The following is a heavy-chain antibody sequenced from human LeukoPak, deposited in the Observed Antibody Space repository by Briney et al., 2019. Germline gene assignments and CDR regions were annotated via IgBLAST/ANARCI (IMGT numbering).Heavy chain of an antibody. Sequence: ASVKVSCKASGYTFNAYYIHWVRQAPGQGLEWMGWINPNSGGTNYAQKFQGRVTLTRDTSISTVYMELSRLTSDDTAVYYCARRVVVVTAIRLDGMDVWGQGTTVTVSS. CDR1: GYTFNAYY. V-gene: IGHV1-2*02. CDR2: INPNSGGT. CDR3: ARRVVVVTAIRLDGMDV. J-gene: IGHJ6*02. D-gene: IGHD2-21*02.